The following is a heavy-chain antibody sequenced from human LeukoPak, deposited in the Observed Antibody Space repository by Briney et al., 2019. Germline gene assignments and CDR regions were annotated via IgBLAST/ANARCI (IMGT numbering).Heavy chain of an antibody. V-gene: IGHV3-23*01. CDR1: GFTFSSYA. CDR2: ISGSGGST. D-gene: IGHD6-19*01. Sequence: GGFLRLSCAASGFTFSSYAMSWVRQAPGKGLEWVSAISGSGGSTYYADSVKGRFTISRDNSKNTLYLQMNSLRAEDTAVYYCASTNKRQWLVSGAFDIWGQGTMVTVSS. CDR3: ASTNKRQWLVSGAFDI. J-gene: IGHJ3*02.